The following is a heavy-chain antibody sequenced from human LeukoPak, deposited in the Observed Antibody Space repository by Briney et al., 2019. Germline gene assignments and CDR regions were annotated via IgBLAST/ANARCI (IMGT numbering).Heavy chain of an antibody. CDR3: VRSGGY. J-gene: IGHJ4*02. CDR1: GFTFSSHW. V-gene: IGHV3-7*03. Sequence: GGSLRLSCAASGFTFSSHWMNWVRPAPGKGLEGVANIKEDGSEKDYVASVKGRFTISRDNAKNSLCLQMNSLRAEDTAIYYCVRSGGYWGQGTLVTVSS. CDR2: IKEDGSEK. D-gene: IGHD1-26*01.